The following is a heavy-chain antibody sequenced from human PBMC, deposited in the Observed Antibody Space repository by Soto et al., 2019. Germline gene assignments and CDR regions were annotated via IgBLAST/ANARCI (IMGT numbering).Heavy chain of an antibody. V-gene: IGHV1-18*01. Sequence: GASVKVSCKASGYTFTSYGISWVRQAPGQGLEWMGWISAYNGNTNYAQKLQGRVTMTTDTSTSTAYMELRSLRSDDTAVYYCASSFRGYYYYYMDVWGKGTTVTVSS. J-gene: IGHJ6*03. CDR2: ISAYNGNT. CDR3: ASSFRGYYYYYMDV. D-gene: IGHD3-10*01. CDR1: GYTFTSYG.